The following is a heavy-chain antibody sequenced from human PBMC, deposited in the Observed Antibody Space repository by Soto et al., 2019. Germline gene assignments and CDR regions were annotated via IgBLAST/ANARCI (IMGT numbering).Heavy chain of an antibody. V-gene: IGHV3-23*01. D-gene: IGHD1-7*01. CDR3: AKDGFTGTTPYFFDY. CDR2: ISGSGGST. Sequence: GGSLRLSCAASGYTFNNYAMSWVRQAPGKGLEWISAISGSGGSTYYADSVKGRFTISRDNSKNTLYLQMNSLRAEDTALYYCAKDGFTGTTPYFFDYWGQGTPVTVSS. CDR1: GYTFNNYA. J-gene: IGHJ4*02.